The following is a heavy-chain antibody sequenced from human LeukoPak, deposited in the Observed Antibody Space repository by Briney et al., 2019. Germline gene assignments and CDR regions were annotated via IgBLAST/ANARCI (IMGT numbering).Heavy chain of an antibody. CDR2: ISSSGSTI. V-gene: IGHV3-48*04. CDR3: AELGITMIGGV. J-gene: IGHJ6*04. D-gene: IGHD3-10*02. CDR1: GFTFSSYG. Sequence: PGGTLRLSCAASGFTFSSYGMSWVRQAPGKGLEWVSYISSSGSTIYYADSVKGRFTISRDNAKNSLYLQTNSLGAEDTAVYYCAELGITMIGGVWGKGTTVTISS.